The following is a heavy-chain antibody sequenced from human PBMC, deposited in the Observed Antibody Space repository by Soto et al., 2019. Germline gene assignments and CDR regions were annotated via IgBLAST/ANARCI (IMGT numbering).Heavy chain of an antibody. J-gene: IGHJ5*02. D-gene: IGHD2-15*01. CDR3: ARDLGYCNSSGCFRNWFDP. V-gene: IGHV1-18*01. Sequence: QVQLVQSGAEVKTPGASVKVSCRASGYSFRTHGISWVRQAPGQGLEWMGWISTYDDKTNFQQKFQGRITMTTDTSTSTAYMELRSLRSDDTAVYFCARDLGYCNSSGCFRNWFDPWGQGTLVTVSS. CDR2: ISTYDDKT. CDR1: GYSFRTHG.